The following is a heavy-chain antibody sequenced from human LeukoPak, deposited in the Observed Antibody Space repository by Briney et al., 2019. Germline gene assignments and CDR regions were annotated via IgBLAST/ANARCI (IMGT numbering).Heavy chain of an antibody. CDR2: ISYDGSNK. CDR1: GFTFSSHA. J-gene: IGHJ6*04. D-gene: IGHD1-26*01. V-gene: IGHV3-30-3*01. Sequence: QPGGSRRLSCAASGFTFSSHAMHWVRQAPGKGLEWVAVISYDGSNKYYADSVKGRFTISRDNAKNSLYLQMNSLRAEDTAVYYCARDDGTLPYYVWDKGTTVTVSS. CDR3: ARDDGTLPYYV.